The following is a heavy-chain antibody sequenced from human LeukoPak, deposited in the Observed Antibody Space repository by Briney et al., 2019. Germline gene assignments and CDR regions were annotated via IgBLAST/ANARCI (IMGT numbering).Heavy chain of an antibody. D-gene: IGHD6-13*01. Sequence: PGGSPRLSCAASGFSFNIYAMSWVRQAPGKGLEWVSSISKSGSSTYYADSVKGRFAISRDNSKNTLYLQMNGLRAEDTAVYYCAKGWGQQLGFDYWGQGTLVTVSS. V-gene: IGHV3-23*01. CDR2: ISKSGSST. CDR3: AKGWGQQLGFDY. J-gene: IGHJ4*02. CDR1: GFSFNIYA.